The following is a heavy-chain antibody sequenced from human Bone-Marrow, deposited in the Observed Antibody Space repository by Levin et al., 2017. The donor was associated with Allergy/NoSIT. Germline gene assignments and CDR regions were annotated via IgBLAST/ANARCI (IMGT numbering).Heavy chain of an antibody. Sequence: SLKISCAASGFTFEGYAMHWVRQAPGKDLEWVSGISWNSGFIGYADSVKGRFTISRDNAKKSLYLQMNSLRAEDTALYYCAKDRTATPDAFDIWGQGTMVTVSS. CDR1: GFTFEGYA. J-gene: IGHJ3*02. CDR3: AKDRTATPDAFDI. V-gene: IGHV3-9*01. D-gene: IGHD6-25*01. CDR2: ISWNSGFI.